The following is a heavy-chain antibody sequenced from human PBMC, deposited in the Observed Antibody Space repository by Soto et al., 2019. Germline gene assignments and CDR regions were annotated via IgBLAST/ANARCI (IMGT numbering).Heavy chain of an antibody. CDR1: GFTFSSYA. V-gene: IGHV3-23*01. D-gene: IGHD3-22*01. Sequence: RLSCAASGFTFSSYAMSWVRQAPGKGLEWVSAISGSGGSTYYADSVKGRFTISRDNSKNTLYLQMNSLRAEDTAVYYCAKDGYYYDSSGYNYWGQGTLVTVSS. J-gene: IGHJ4*02. CDR3: AKDGYYYDSSGYNY. CDR2: ISGSGGST.